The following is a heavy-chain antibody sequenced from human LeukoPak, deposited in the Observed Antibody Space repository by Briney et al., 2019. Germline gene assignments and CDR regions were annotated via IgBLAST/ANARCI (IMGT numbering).Heavy chain of an antibody. CDR3: AREAVVVQKTYYYYGMDV. J-gene: IGHJ6*02. CDR1: GYTFTSYY. D-gene: IGHD3-22*01. CDR2: INPSGGST. Sequence: ASVKVSCKASGYTFTSYYMHWVRQAPGQGLEWMGIINPSGGSTSYAQKFQGRVTMTRDTPTSTVYMELSSLRSEDTAVYYCAREAVVVQKTYYYYGMDVWGQGTTVTVSS. V-gene: IGHV1-46*01.